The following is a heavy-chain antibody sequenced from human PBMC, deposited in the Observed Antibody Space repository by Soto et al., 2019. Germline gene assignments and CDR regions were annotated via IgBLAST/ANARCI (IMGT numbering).Heavy chain of an antibody. D-gene: IGHD2-2*01. CDR1: GYTFTNYG. J-gene: IGHJ4*02. CDR2: ISAYNGNT. CDR3: ARVGAYCVSTSCHDY. Sequence: QVQLVQSGAEVKKPGASVKVSCKASGYTFTNYGISWVRQAPGQGLEWMGWISAYNGNTDDAQKLQGRVTMTTDTSTRTAYMELRSLRSDDTAVYYCARVGAYCVSTSCHDYWGQGTLVTVSS. V-gene: IGHV1-18*01.